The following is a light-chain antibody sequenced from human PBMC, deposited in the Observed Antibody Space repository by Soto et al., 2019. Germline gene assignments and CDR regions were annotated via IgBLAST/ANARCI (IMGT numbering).Light chain of an antibody. V-gene: IGKV3-15*01. J-gene: IGKJ4*01. CDR3: LQDYSYPLT. CDR2: DTS. Sequence: DIVMTQSPESLSVSPGEVATLSCRASQGIGDTLAWYQHKPGQTPRLLIYDTSTRATGVPSRFSGSGSGTDFTLTISSLQPEDFATYYCLQDYSYPLTFGGGTKVDI. CDR1: QGIGDT.